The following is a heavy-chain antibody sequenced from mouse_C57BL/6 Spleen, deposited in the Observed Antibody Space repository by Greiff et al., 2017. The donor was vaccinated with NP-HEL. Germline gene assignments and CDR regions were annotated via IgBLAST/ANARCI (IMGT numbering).Heavy chain of an antibody. CDR2: IRNKANGYTT. CDR3: ARSAIAYAMDY. Sequence: EVKLEESGGGLVQPGGSLSLSCAASGFTFTDYYMSWVRQPPGKALEWLGFIRNKANGYTTEYSASVKGRFTISRDNSQSILYLQMNALRAEDSATYYCARSAIAYAMDYWGQGTSVTVSS. V-gene: IGHV7-3*01. J-gene: IGHJ4*01. CDR1: GFTFTDYY.